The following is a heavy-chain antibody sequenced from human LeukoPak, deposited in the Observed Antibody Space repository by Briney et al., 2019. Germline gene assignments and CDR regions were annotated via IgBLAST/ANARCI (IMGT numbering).Heavy chain of an antibody. V-gene: IGHV4-39*01. CDR3: ARWNGDYFADVDY. J-gene: IGHJ4*02. Sequence: PSVTLSLTCSVSGRSFSCKSCHWGRIRQPPGKGLEWIGCIYYSGHTYYNPSLKSRVTMSVGTSYNQFSLKLPSVTAADTVFYCCARWNGDYFADVDYWGQGTLVTVSS. D-gene: IGHD4-17*01. CDR2: IYYSGHT. CDR1: GRSFSCKSCH.